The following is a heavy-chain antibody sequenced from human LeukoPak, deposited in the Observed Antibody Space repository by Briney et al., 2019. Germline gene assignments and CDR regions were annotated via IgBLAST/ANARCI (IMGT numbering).Heavy chain of an antibody. CDR2: IYYSGST. D-gene: IGHD5-24*01. CDR3: ARGARAGYNLEPFDY. CDR1: GGSMSSYY. J-gene: IGHJ4*02. Sequence: SESLSLTCTVSGGSMSSYYWSWIRPPPGKGLEWVGYIYYSGSTKYNPSLKSRVTISVDTSKNQFSLKLSSVTAADTAVYYCARGARAGYNLEPFDYWGQGTLVTVSS. V-gene: IGHV4-59*08.